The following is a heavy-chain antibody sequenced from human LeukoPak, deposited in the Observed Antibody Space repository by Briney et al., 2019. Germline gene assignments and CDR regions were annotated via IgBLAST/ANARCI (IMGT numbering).Heavy chain of an antibody. CDR2: ISGSGGST. V-gene: IGHV3-23*01. Sequence: GGSLRLSCAASGFTFSSYAMSWVRQAPGKGLEWVSAISGSGGSTYYADSVKGRFAISRDNSKNTLYLRMNSLRAEDTAVYYCAKDGARSITMVRGVMDVWGKGTTVTVSS. CDR3: AKDGARSITMVRGVMDV. D-gene: IGHD3-10*01. CDR1: GFTFSSYA. J-gene: IGHJ6*04.